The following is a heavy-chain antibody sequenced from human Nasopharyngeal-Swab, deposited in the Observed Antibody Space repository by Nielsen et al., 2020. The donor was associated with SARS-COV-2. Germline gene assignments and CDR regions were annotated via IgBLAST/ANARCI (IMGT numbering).Heavy chain of an antibody. CDR3: SLGIAAAGYYYFDY. D-gene: IGHD6-13*01. V-gene: IGHV7-4-1*02. CDR2: INTNTGNQ. J-gene: IGHJ4*02. CDR1: GYTFTSYA. Sequence: ASVKVSCKASGYTFTSYAMNWVRQAPGQGLGWMGWINTNTGNQTYAQGFTGRSVFSLDTSVSTAYLQISSLKAADTAVYYCSLGIAAAGYYYFDYWGQGTLVTVSS.